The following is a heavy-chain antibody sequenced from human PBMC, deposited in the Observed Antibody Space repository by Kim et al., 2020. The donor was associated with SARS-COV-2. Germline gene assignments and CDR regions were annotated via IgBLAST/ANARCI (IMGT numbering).Heavy chain of an antibody. Sequence: GGSLRLSCAASGFTFSGSAMHWVRQASGKGLEWVGRIRSKANSYATAYAASVKGRFTISRDDSKNTAYLQMNSLKTEDTAVYYCTRLDDSDFDYWGQGTLVTVSS. V-gene: IGHV3-73*01. CDR3: TRLDDSDFDY. CDR1: GFTFSGSA. CDR2: IRSKANSYAT. J-gene: IGHJ4*02. D-gene: IGHD2-21*02.